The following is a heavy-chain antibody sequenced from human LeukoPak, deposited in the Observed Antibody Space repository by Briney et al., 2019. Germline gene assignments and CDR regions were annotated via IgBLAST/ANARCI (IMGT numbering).Heavy chain of an antibody. Sequence: GGSLRLSCEASGFTFSSYAMGWVRQAPGKGLERVSAISGSGGTTYYADSVKGRLTISRDNSKNTLYLQMNSLRAEDTAVYYCAGINDYGDPTGAFDIWGQGTMVTVSS. V-gene: IGHV3-23*01. D-gene: IGHD4-17*01. J-gene: IGHJ3*02. CDR1: GFTFSSYA. CDR2: ISGSGGTT. CDR3: AGINDYGDPTGAFDI.